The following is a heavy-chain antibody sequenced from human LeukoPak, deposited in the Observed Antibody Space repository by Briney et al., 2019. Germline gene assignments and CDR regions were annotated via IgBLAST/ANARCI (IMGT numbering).Heavy chain of an antibody. CDR2: INPNSGGT. CDR1: GYTSTGYY. D-gene: IGHD6-19*01. CDR3: ARNPDSSGWSQTNDY. J-gene: IGHJ4*02. V-gene: IGHV1-2*02. Sequence: ASVKVSCKASGYTSTGYYMHWVRQAPGQGLEWMGWINPNSGGTNYAQKFQGRVTMTRATSISTAYLDLSSLRSDDTAVYYCARNPDSSGWSQTNDYWGQGTLVTVSS.